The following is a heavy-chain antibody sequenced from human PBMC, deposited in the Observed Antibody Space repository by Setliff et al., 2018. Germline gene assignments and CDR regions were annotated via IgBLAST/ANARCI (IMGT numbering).Heavy chain of an antibody. CDR3: AREQSNYDFWSGYYGSYYYYGMDV. Sequence: SETLSLTCAVYGGSFSGYYWTWIRQPPGKGLEWIGEINHSGSSNYNPSLKSRVTLSVDTAKNQFSLKLSTVTAADTAVYYCAREQSNYDFWSGYYGSYYYYGMDVWGQGTTVTVSS. J-gene: IGHJ6*02. CDR1: GGSFSGYY. CDR2: INHSGSS. D-gene: IGHD3-3*01. V-gene: IGHV4-34*01.